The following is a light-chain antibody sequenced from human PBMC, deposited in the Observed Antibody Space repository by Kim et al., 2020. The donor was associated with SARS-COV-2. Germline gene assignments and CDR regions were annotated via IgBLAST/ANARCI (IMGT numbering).Light chain of an antibody. CDR1: SSDVGSYNL. CDR2: EVT. CDR3: CSYAGSSTFEV. J-gene: IGLJ2*01. V-gene: IGLV2-23*02. Sequence: QSASVSGSPGQSITISCTGTSSDVGSYNLVSWYQQHPGKAPKLMIYEVTKRPSGVSYRFSGSKSGNTASLTISGLQAEDEADYYCCSYAGSSTFEVFGGGTQLTVL.